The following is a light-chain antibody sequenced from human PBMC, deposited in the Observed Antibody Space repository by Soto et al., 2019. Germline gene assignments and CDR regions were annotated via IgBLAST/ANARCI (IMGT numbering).Light chain of an antibody. CDR1: QTVGWS. J-gene: IGKJ2*01. CDR3: QQYNNWPAYT. V-gene: IGKV3-15*01. CDR2: GAS. Sequence: EIVLTQSPGTLSLSPGEGATLSCRASQTVGWSLAWYQQKRGQAPRLLIYGASTRVAGIPARFSGSGSGTEFTLTISSLQSEDFAVYYCQQYNNWPAYTFGQGTKVDIK.